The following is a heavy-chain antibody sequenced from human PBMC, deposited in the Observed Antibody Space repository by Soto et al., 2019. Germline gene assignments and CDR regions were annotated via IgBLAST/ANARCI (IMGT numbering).Heavy chain of an antibody. J-gene: IGHJ6*02. CDR2: ICTGGTT. Sequence: QLQESGPGLVKPSETLSLTCTVSGGSISSFCWSWIRQPPGQGLGWIGYICTGGTTKYNPSLKSRVTMSVDTSKTQFFLKLTSVTAADTAVYYCARVGSKSFYYATDVWGQGTTVTVSS. CDR3: ARVGSKSFYYATDV. D-gene: IGHD4-4*01. V-gene: IGHV4-4*09. CDR1: GGSISSFC.